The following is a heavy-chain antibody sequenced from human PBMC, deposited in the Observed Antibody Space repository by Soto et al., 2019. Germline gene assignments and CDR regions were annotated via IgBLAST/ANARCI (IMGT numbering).Heavy chain of an antibody. V-gene: IGHV1-45*02. CDR3: ARSGYQGDNYAFDI. J-gene: IGHJ3*02. Sequence: SVTVSCTDSVYTFTYRYLHWVRQAPGQALEWMGWITPFNGNTNYAQKFQDRVTITRDRSMSTAYMELSSLRSEDTAMYYCARSGYQGDNYAFDIWGQGTMVTVSS. CDR2: ITPFNGNT. CDR1: VYTFTYRY. D-gene: IGHD5-12*01.